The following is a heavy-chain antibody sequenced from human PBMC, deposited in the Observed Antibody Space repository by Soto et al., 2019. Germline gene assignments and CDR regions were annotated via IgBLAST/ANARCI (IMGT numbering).Heavy chain of an antibody. Sequence: GASVKVSCKASGYTFTSYGISRVRQAPGQGLEWMGWISAYNGNTNYAQKLQGRVTMTTDTSTSTAYMELRSLRSDDTAVYYCARYYYDSSGYYYFDYWGQGTLVTVSS. J-gene: IGHJ4*02. D-gene: IGHD3-22*01. V-gene: IGHV1-18*01. CDR1: GYTFTSYG. CDR2: ISAYNGNT. CDR3: ARYYYDSSGYYYFDY.